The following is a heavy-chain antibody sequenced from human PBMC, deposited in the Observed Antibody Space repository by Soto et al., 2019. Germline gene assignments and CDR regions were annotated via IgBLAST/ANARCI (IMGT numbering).Heavy chain of an antibody. J-gene: IGHJ5*02. Sequence: ASVKVSCKASGGTFSSYAISWVRQVPGQGLEWMGGIIPIFGTANYAQKFQGRVTITADESTSTAYMELSSLRSEDTAVYYCARVITGTKINWFDPWGQGTLVTVSS. CDR3: ARVITGTKINWFDP. V-gene: IGHV1-69*13. CDR1: GGTFSSYA. CDR2: IIPIFGTA. D-gene: IGHD1-20*01.